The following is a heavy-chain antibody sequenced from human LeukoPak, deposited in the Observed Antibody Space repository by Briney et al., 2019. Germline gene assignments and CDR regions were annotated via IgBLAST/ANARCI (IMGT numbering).Heavy chain of an antibody. D-gene: IGHD6-25*01. CDR1: GGSFSGYY. V-gene: IGHV4-34*01. CDR3: ASLHQGLRVYYYYGMDV. Sequence: SETLSLTCAVYGGSFSGYYWSWIRQPPGKGLEWIGEINHSGSTNYNPSLKSRVTISVDTSKNQFSLKLSSVTAADTAVYYCASLHQGLRVYYYYGMDVWGQGTTVTVSS. J-gene: IGHJ6*02. CDR2: INHSGST.